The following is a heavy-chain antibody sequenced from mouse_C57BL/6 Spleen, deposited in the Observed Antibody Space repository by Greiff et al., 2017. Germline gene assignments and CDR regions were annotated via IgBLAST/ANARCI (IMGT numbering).Heavy chain of an antibody. CDR2: ISYDGSN. Sequence: EVQRVESGPGLVKPSQSLSLTCSVTGYSITSGYYWNWIRQFPGNKLEWMGYISYDGSNNYNPSLKNRISITRDTSKNQFFLKLNSVTTEDTATYYCARDYCGSSSAWFAYWGQGTLVTVSA. CDR1: GYSITSGYY. D-gene: IGHD1-1*01. J-gene: IGHJ3*01. CDR3: ARDYCGSSSAWFAY. V-gene: IGHV3-6*01.